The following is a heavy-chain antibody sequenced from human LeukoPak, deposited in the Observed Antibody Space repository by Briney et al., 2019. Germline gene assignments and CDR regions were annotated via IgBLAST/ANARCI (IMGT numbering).Heavy chain of an antibody. CDR3: ARDSRSSSPT. Sequence: ASVKVSCKASGGTFSSYAISWVRQAPGQGLEWTGRIIPILGIANYAQKFQGRVTITADKSTSTAYMELSSLRSEDTAVYYCARDSRSSSPTWGQGTLVTVSS. V-gene: IGHV1-69*04. J-gene: IGHJ4*02. D-gene: IGHD6-6*01. CDR2: IIPILGIA. CDR1: GGTFSSYA.